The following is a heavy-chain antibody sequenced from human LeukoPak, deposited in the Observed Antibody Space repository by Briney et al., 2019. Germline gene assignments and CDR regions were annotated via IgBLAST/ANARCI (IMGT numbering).Heavy chain of an antibody. CDR3: AKRSFANYYDSSGYYYADYFDY. Sequence: GGSLRLSCAASGFTFSSYAMSWVRQAPGKGLEWVSAISGSGGSTYYADSVKGRFTISRDNSKNTLYLQMNSLRAEDTAVYYCAKRSFANYYDSSGYYYADYFDYWGQGTLVTVSS. D-gene: IGHD3-22*01. V-gene: IGHV3-23*01. CDR1: GFTFSSYA. CDR2: ISGSGGST. J-gene: IGHJ4*02.